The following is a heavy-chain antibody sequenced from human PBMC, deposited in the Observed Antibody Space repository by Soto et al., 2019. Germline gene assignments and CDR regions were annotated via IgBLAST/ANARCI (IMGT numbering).Heavy chain of an antibody. CDR3: ARGAEDYGDSNWFDP. CDR2: ISAYNGNT. V-gene: IGHV1-18*04. J-gene: IGHJ5*02. Sequence: QVQLVQSGAEVKKPGASVKVSCKASGYTFTSYGISWVRQAPGQGLEWMGWISAYNGNTNYAQKLQGRDTMTTDTSTSTAYMELRSLRSDDTAVYYWARGAEDYGDSNWFDPWGQGTLVTVSS. CDR1: GYTFTSYG. D-gene: IGHD4-17*01.